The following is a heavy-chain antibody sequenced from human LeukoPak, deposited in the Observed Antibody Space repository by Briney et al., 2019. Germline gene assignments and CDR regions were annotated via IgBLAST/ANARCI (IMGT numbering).Heavy chain of an antibody. D-gene: IGHD3-10*01. CDR1: GYTFASYD. CDR2: MNPSSGNT. CDR3: ATHTYYYSSGSFAY. V-gene: IGHV1-8*01. Sequence: ASVKVSCKASGYTFASYDINWVRQATGQGPEWMGWMNPSSGNTGYAQTFQGRVSMTRDTSTNTAYLELSSLRSEDTAVHYCATHTYYYSSGSFAYWGQGTLVTVSS. J-gene: IGHJ4*02.